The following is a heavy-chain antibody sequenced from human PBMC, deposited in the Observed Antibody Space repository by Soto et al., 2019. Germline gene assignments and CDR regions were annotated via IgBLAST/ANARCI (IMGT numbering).Heavy chain of an antibody. CDR3: ANLSNNWFDP. Sequence: QVQLVESVGGLVKPGGSLRLSCAASGFTFSDYYMSWIPQAPGKGLEWVSYISSSGSTIYYADSVKGRFTSSRDNAKNSRYLQMNSLSAEDPAVYYCANLSNNWFDPWGQGTLVTVSS. J-gene: IGHJ5*02. CDR2: ISSSGSTI. V-gene: IGHV3-11*01. CDR1: GFTFSDYY.